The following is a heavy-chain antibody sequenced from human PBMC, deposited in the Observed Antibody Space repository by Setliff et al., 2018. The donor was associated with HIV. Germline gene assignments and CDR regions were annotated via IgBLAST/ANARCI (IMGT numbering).Heavy chain of an antibody. CDR2: INPNSGGT. Sequence: ASVKVSCKASGYTFTGYYMHWVRQAPGQGLEWMGWINPNSGGTNYAQKFQGRVTMTRDTSISTAYMELSRLRSDDTAVDYCGRVPYLEQLTYYYYYGMDVWGQGTTVTVSS. J-gene: IGHJ6*02. D-gene: IGHD6-13*01. CDR1: GYTFTGYY. CDR3: GRVPYLEQLTYYYYYGMDV. V-gene: IGHV1-2*02.